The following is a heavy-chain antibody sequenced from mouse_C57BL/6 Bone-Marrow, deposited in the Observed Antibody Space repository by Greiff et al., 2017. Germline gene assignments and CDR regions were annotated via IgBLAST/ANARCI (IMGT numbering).Heavy chain of an antibody. D-gene: IGHD1-1*01. CDR3: AGHEVRYYYGSSPYYFDY. CDR2: FYPGSGSI. V-gene: IGHV1-62-2*01. CDR1: GYTFTEYT. Sequence: VQLQQSGAELVKPGASVKLSCKASGYTFTEYTIHWVKQRSGQGLEWIGWFYPGSGSIKDNENFKDKATLTADKSSSTVYMELSRLTSEDSAVYFCAGHEVRYYYGSSPYYFDYWGQGTTLTVSS. J-gene: IGHJ2*01.